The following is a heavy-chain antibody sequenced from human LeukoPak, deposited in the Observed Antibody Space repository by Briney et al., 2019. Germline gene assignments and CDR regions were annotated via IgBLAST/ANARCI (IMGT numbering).Heavy chain of an antibody. CDR2: ISGGNT. Sequence: GGSLRLSCAASKFTFSRYAMSWVRQGPGKGLEWVSTISGGNTYYADSVKGRFSISRDNSRNTLYLKMNRLRAEDTAVYYCAREAPPYYFDYWGQGILVTVSS. D-gene: IGHD1-26*01. CDR1: KFTFSRYA. CDR3: AREAPPYYFDY. V-gene: IGHV3-23*01. J-gene: IGHJ4*02.